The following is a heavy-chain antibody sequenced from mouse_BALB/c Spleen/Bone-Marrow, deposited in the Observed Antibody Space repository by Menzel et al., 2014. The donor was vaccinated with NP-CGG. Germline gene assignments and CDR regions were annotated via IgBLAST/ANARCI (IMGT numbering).Heavy chain of an antibody. CDR1: GFSLTNYG. Sequence: VQRVESGPGLVAPSQSLSITCTVSGFSLTNYGVHWVRPPPGKGLEWLGVIWAGGSTNYNSALMSRLSITKDNSKNQVFLKVNSLQTADTAMYYCARDGYYVVMDYWGQGTSVTVSS. CDR3: ARDGYYVVMDY. D-gene: IGHD2-3*01. V-gene: IGHV2-9*02. J-gene: IGHJ4*01. CDR2: IWAGGST.